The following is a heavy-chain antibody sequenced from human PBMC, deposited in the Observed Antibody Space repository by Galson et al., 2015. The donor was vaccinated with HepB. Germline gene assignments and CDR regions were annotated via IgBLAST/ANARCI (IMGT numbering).Heavy chain of an antibody. D-gene: IGHD3-22*01. CDR1: GYTFTSYG. CDR3: ARVDNYYDRGAFDI. V-gene: IGHV1-18*01. CDR2: ISAYNGNT. Sequence: SVKVSCKASGYTFTSYGISWVRQAPGQGLEWMGWISAYNGNTNYAQKLQGRVTMTTDTSTSTAYMELSSLRSEDTAVYYCARVDNYYDRGAFDIWGQGTMVTVSS. J-gene: IGHJ3*02.